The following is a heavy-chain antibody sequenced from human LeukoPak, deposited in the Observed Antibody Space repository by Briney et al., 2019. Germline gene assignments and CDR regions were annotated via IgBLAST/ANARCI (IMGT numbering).Heavy chain of an antibody. V-gene: IGHV4-59*08. D-gene: IGHD4-23*01. CDR3: ARAYGGKGYYFDY. Sequence: SETLSLTCTVSGGSISSYYWSWIPQPPGKGLEWIGYIYYSGSTNYNPSLKSRVTISVDTSKNQFSLKLSSVTAADTAVYYCARAYGGKGYYFDYWGQGTLVTVSS. CDR1: GGSISSYY. CDR2: IYYSGST. J-gene: IGHJ4*02.